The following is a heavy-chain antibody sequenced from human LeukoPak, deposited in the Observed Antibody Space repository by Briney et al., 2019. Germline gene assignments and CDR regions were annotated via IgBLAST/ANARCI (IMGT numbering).Heavy chain of an antibody. D-gene: IGHD7-27*01. CDR3: ARDLNWETY. CDR2: ISGSGGST. V-gene: IGHV3-23*01. J-gene: IGHJ4*02. CDR1: GFIVGSFA. Sequence: PSGGSLRLSCAASGFIVGSFAMAWVRQAPGKGLEWVSAISGSGGSTYYADSVKGRFTISRDNSKNSLYLQMNSLRAEDTAVYYCARDLNWETYWGQGTLVSVSS.